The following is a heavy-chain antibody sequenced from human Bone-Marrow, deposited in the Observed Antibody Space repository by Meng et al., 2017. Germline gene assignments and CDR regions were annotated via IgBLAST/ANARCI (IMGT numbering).Heavy chain of an antibody. CDR2: IYYSGST. Sequence: SETLSLTCTVSGGSISSSSYYWGWIRQPPGKGLEWIGSIYYSGSTYYNPSLKSRVTISVDTSKNQFSLKLSSVTAADTAVYYCARDGLSSWYYVLDYYYYGMDVWGQGTTVTVSS. D-gene: IGHD6-13*01. CDR3: ARDGLSSWYYVLDYYYYGMDV. CDR1: GGSISSSSYY. V-gene: IGHV4-39*07. J-gene: IGHJ6*02.